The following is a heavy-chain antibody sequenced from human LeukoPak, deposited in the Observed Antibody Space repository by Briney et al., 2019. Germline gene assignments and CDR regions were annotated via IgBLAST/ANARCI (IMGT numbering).Heavy chain of an antibody. J-gene: IGHJ4*02. D-gene: IGHD3-9*01. Sequence: SETLSLTCAVYGGSFSGYYWSWLRQPPGKGLEWIGEINHSGSTNYNPSLKSRVTISVDTSKNQFSLKLSSVTAADTAVYYCARELRYFDWPYFDYWGQGTLVTVSS. V-gene: IGHV4-34*01. CDR2: INHSGST. CDR1: GGSFSGYY. CDR3: ARELRYFDWPYFDY.